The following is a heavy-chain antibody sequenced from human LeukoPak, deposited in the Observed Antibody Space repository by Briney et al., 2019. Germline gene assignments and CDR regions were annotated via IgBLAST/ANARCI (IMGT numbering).Heavy chain of an antibody. J-gene: IGHJ4*02. Sequence: PGRSLRLSCAASGLTFSDYYMTWIRQAPGKGLEWVSSISGTGTTIYSADSVRGRFTVSRDNARNSLFLHMNSLRAEDTAVYYCAVQITMIVVVPYFDYWGQGTLVT. CDR1: GLTFSDYY. CDR2: ISGTGTTI. D-gene: IGHD3-22*01. CDR3: AVQITMIVVVPYFDY. V-gene: IGHV3-11*04.